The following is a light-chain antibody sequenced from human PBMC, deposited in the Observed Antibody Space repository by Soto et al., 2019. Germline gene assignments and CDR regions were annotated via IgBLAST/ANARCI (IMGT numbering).Light chain of an antibody. CDR2: DAS. J-gene: IGKJ2*01. CDR1: QSISSW. V-gene: IGKV1-5*01. CDR3: QQYNSYPMYT. Sequence: DIQMTQSPSTLSASVGDRVTITCRASQSISSWLAWYQQKPGKAPKLLIYDASSLESGVPSRFSGSGSGTEFTLTISSLQPVDFATYYCQQYNSYPMYTFGQGTKLEIK.